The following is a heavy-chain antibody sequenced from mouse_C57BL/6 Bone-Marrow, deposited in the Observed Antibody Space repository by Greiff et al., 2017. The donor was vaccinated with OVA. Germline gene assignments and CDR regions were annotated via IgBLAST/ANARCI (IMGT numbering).Heavy chain of an antibody. CDR1: GYTFTSYW. J-gene: IGHJ3*01. V-gene: IGHV1-52*01. D-gene: IGHD1-1*01. CDR2: IDPSDSET. CDR3: AIIYYYGSTFAY. Sequence: VQLQQPGAELVRPGSSVKLSCKASGYTFTSYWMHWVKQRPIQGLEWIGNIDPSDSETHYNQKFKDKATLTVDKSSSTAYMQLSSLTSEDSAVYYCAIIYYYGSTFAYWGQGTLVTVSA.